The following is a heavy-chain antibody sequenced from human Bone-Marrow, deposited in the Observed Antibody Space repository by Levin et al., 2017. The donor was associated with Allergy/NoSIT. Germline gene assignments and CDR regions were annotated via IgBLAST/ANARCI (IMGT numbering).Heavy chain of an antibody. Sequence: SETLSLTCTVSGGSISSYYWSWIRQPPGKGLEWIGYIYYSGSTNYNPSLKSRVTISVDTSKNQFSLKLSSVTAADTAVYYCARDVSGYSYGLGGMDVWGQGTTVTVSS. CDR2: IYYSGST. V-gene: IGHV4-59*01. CDR3: ARDVSGYSYGLGGMDV. CDR1: GGSISSYY. J-gene: IGHJ6*02. D-gene: IGHD5-18*01.